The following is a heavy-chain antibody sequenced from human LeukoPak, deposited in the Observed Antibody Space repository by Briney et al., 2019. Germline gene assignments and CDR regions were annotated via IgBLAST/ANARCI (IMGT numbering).Heavy chain of an antibody. CDR2: ISSSGSTI. V-gene: IGHV3-48*03. Sequence: SGGSLRLSCAASGFTFSSYEMNWVRQAPGKGLEWVSYISSSGSTIYYADSVKGRFTISRDNAKNSLYLQMNSLRAEDTAVYYCTVGGYSGGYWGQGTLVTVSS. J-gene: IGHJ4*02. D-gene: IGHD2-15*01. CDR1: GFTFSSYE. CDR3: TVGGYSGGY.